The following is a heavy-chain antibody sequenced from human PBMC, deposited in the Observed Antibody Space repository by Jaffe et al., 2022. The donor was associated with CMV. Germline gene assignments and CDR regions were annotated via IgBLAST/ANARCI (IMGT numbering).Heavy chain of an antibody. CDR1: GGSFSGYY. J-gene: IGHJ5*02. V-gene: IGHV4-34*01. CDR3: ARSTTMIVVNWFDP. Sequence: QVQLQQWGAGLLKPSETLSLTCAVYGGSFSGYYWTWIRQPPGKGLEWIGEISHGGYTIYNPSLKSRVTISVDTSQNQFSLKLSSVSAADTAVYYCARSTTMIVVNWFDPWGQGTLVTVSS. CDR2: ISHGGYT. D-gene: IGHD3-22*01.